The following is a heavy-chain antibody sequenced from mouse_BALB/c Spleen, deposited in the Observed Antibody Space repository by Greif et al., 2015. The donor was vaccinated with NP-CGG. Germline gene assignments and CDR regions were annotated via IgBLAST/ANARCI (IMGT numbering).Heavy chain of an antibody. V-gene: IGHV5-6*01. CDR2: ISSGGSYT. CDR3: ARQPSTVDY. Sequence: EVKLMESGGDLVKPGGSLKLSCAASGFTFSSYGMSWVRQTPDKRLEWVATISSGGSYTYYPDSVKGRFTISRDNAKNTLYLQMSSLKSEDTAMYYCARQPSTVDYWGQGTTLTVSS. D-gene: IGHD1-1*01. CDR1: GFTFSSYG. J-gene: IGHJ2*01.